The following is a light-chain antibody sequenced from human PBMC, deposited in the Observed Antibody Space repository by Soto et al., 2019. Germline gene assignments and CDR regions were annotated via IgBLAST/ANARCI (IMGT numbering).Light chain of an antibody. CDR1: SSDVGGYNY. J-gene: IGLJ2*01. Sequence: QSALTQPPSASGSPGQSVTISCTGTSSDVGGYNYVSWYQHHPGKAPKLMIYEVNKRPSGVSDRFSGSKSGNTASLTVSGLQAEDEAEYDCSSYAGSNSLGVFGGGTKLTVL. CDR2: EVN. CDR3: SSYAGSNSLGV. V-gene: IGLV2-8*01.